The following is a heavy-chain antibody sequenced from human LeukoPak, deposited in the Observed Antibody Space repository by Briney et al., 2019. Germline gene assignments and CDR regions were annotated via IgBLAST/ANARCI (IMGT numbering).Heavy chain of an antibody. Sequence: GGSLRLSCAASGFTFDDYVMNWVRQAPGKGLEWVSYISSSGSTIYYADSVKGRFTISRDNAKNSLYLQMNSLRAEDTAVYYCAELGITMIGGVWGKGTTVTISS. CDR1: GFTFDDYV. CDR2: ISSSGSTI. J-gene: IGHJ6*04. CDR3: AELGITMIGGV. D-gene: IGHD3-10*02. V-gene: IGHV3-48*03.